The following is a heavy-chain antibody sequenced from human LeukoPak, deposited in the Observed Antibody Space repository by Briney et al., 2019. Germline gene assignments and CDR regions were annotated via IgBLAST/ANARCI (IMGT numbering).Heavy chain of an antibody. V-gene: IGHV3-7*03. CDR3: ARDRLELREGVFDY. D-gene: IGHD1-7*01. Sequence: GGSLRLSCAASGFTFSSYWMSWVRQAPGKGLEWVANIKQDGSEKYYVDSVKGRFTISRDNAKNSLYLQMNSLRAEDTAVYYCARDRLELREGVFDYWGQGTLVTVSS. J-gene: IGHJ4*02. CDR2: IKQDGSEK. CDR1: GFTFSSYW.